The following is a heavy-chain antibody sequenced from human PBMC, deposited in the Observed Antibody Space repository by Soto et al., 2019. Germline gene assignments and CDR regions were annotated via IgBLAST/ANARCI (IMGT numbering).Heavy chain of an antibody. J-gene: IGHJ4*02. CDR1: GFSLSTSGVG. D-gene: IGHD2-8*01. CDR2: IYWDDDK. Sequence: QLTLKESGPTLVKPTQTLTLTCTFSGFSLSTSGVGVGWIRQPPGKALEWLALIYWDDDKRYSPSLKSRLTITNDTSKNQVVLTMTNMDPLDTATYYCAHRRGDGVFDYWGQGTLVTVSS. CDR3: AHRRGDGVFDY. V-gene: IGHV2-5*02.